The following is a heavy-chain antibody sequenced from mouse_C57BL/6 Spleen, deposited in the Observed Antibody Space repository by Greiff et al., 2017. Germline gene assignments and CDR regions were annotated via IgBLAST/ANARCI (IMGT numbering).Heavy chain of an antibody. CDR2: INPGSGGT. D-gene: IGHD2-3*01. Sequence: VHLVESGAELVRPGTSVKVSCKASGYAFTNYLIEWVKQRPGQGLEWIGVINPGSGGTNYNEKFKGKATLTADKSSSTAYMQLSSLTSEDSAVYFCARGPDGYYEAYWGQGTLVTVSA. V-gene: IGHV1-54*01. CDR1: GYAFTNYL. J-gene: IGHJ3*01. CDR3: ARGPDGYYEAY.